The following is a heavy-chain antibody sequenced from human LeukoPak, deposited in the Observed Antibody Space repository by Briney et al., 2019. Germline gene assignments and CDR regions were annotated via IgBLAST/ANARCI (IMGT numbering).Heavy chain of an antibody. CDR1: GFTCSSYA. J-gene: IGHJ3*02. D-gene: IGHD2-15*01. V-gene: IGHV3-33*01. CDR2: TWQDGNN. CDR3: AREWSAFDI. Sequence: GGSLRLSCAVSGFTCSSYAMHWVRQAPGRGLEWVTVTWQDGNNAHADSVKGRFTISRDTSKNTLFLQMNSLRVEDTAMYFCAREWSAFDIWGQGTMVTVSS.